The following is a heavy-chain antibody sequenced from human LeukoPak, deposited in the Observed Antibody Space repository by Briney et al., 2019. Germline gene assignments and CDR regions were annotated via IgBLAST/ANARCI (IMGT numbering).Heavy chain of an antibody. V-gene: IGHV1-69*13. D-gene: IGHD5-24*01. CDR1: GGTFSSYA. CDR2: IIPIFGTA. J-gene: IGHJ4*02. Sequence: ASVKVSCKASGGTFSSYAISWVRQAPGQGLEWMGGIIPIFGTANYAQKFQGRVTITADESTSTAYMELSSLRSEDTAVYYCARDERGATTYCYWGQGTLVTVSS. CDR3: ARDERGATTYCY.